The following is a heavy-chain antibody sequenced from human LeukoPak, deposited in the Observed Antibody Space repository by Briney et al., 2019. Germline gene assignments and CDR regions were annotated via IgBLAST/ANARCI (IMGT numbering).Heavy chain of an antibody. Sequence: ASVKVSCKASGYTFTGYYMHWVRQAPGQGLEWMGWINPNSGGTNYAQKFQGRVTMTRDTSISTAYMELSRLRSVDTAVYYCARGTYYDSSGYAYWGQGTLVTVSS. V-gene: IGHV1-2*02. CDR3: ARGTYYDSSGYAY. CDR2: INPNSGGT. D-gene: IGHD3-22*01. J-gene: IGHJ4*02. CDR1: GYTFTGYY.